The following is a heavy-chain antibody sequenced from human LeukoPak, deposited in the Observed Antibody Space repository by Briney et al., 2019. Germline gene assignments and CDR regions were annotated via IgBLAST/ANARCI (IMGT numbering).Heavy chain of an antibody. J-gene: IGHJ4*02. Sequence: SETLSLTCTVSGGSISGYYWSWIRQPAGKGLEWIGRIYSSGGTNYNPSLKSRVTMSVDMSKNQFSLKVTSVTAADTAVYYCARDRGGSIEYWGQGVQVTVST. CDR3: ARDRGGSIEY. CDR2: IYSSGGT. D-gene: IGHD1-26*01. V-gene: IGHV4-4*07. CDR1: GGSISGYY.